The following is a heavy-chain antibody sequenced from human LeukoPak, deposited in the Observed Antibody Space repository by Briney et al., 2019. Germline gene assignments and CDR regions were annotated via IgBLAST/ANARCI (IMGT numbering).Heavy chain of an antibody. D-gene: IGHD1-26*01. V-gene: IGHV4-34*01. CDR1: GGSFSGYY. J-gene: IGHJ4*02. CDR3: ARYSGSYRPVGYFDY. CDR2: INHSGST. Sequence: PSETLSLTCAVSGGSFSGYYWSWIRQPPGKGLEWIGEINHSGSTNYNPSLKSQVTISVDTSKNQFSLKLSSVTAADTAVYYCARYSGSYRPVGYFDYWGQGTLVTVSS.